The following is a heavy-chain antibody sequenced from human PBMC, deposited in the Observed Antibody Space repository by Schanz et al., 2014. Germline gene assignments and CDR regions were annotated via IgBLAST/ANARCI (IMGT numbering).Heavy chain of an antibody. V-gene: IGHV3-30*02. D-gene: IGHD1-7*01. Sequence: QVQLVESGGGVVQPGGSLRLSCAASGFTFSNFGIHWVRQAPGMGLEWVALIRSDERDKCYADSVKGRFSISRDNSKNTLYLQMSSLRAEDTALYYCAKGMELLPVYFHYWGQGTLVTVSS. CDR2: IRSDERDK. J-gene: IGHJ4*02. CDR3: AKGMELLPVYFHY. CDR1: GFTFSNFG.